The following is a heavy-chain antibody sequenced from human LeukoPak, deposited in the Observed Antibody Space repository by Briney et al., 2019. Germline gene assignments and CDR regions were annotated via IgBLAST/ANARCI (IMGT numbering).Heavy chain of an antibody. CDR1: GFTFSSYS. D-gene: IGHD3-10*01. Sequence: PGGSLRLSCAASGFTFSSYSMNWVRQAPGKGLEWVSYISSDSRTIYYADSMKGRFTISRDNAKNSPYLQMKSLRDEDTAVYYCARYGSGTSYITNYFDYWGQGTLVTVSS. CDR2: ISSDSRTI. J-gene: IGHJ4*02. CDR3: ARYGSGTSYITNYFDY. V-gene: IGHV3-48*02.